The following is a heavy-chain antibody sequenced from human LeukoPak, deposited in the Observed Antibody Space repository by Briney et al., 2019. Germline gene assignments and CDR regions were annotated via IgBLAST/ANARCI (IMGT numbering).Heavy chain of an antibody. D-gene: IGHD2-21*02. CDR2: INPNNGGT. V-gene: IGHV1-2*02. Sequence: ASVKVSCKASGYTFTGYYMYWVRQAPGQGLEWMGFINPNNGGTNFAQKFQGRATMTRDTSLSTAYMELSRLTADDTAVYYCARVVSAANDYWGQGTLVTVSS. J-gene: IGHJ4*02. CDR3: ARVVSAANDY. CDR1: GYTFTGYY.